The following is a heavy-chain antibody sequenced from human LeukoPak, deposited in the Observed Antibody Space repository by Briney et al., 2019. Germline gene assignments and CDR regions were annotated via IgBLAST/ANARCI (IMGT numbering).Heavy chain of an antibody. CDR3: AKDLAR. CDR1: GGSISSSNW. CDR2: ISHSGST. Sequence: SSETLSLTCAVSGGSISSSNWWSWVRQSPGKGLEWIGEISHSGSTNYNPSLETRVTISVDKSKNQFSLKLSSVTAADTGVYYCAKDLARWGQGTLVTVSS. D-gene: IGHD3-3*02. V-gene: IGHV4-4*02. J-gene: IGHJ4*02.